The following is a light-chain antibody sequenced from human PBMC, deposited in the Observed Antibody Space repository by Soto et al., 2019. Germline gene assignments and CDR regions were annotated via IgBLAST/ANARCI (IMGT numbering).Light chain of an antibody. CDR3: QSYGSSLSGYV. Sequence: QSVLTQPPSVSGAPGQRVTISCTGSSSNIGAGYDVHWYQQLPGTAPKLLIYGNSNRPSGVPDRVSGSKSGTSASLAITGLQAEDAADYYCQSYGSSLSGYVFGTGTKVTVL. CDR2: GNS. J-gene: IGLJ1*01. CDR1: SSNIGAGYD. V-gene: IGLV1-40*01.